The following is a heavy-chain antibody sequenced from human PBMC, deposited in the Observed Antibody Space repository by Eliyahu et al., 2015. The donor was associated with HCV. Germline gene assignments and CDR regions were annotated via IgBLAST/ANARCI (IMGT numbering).Heavy chain of an antibody. J-gene: IGHJ6*02. CDR2: IYSGGGT. CDR3: ARSHFYESGGYYSVSYYYYNMDV. CDR1: GFTISNTY. Sequence: EVQLVESGGGLIQPGGSLRLSCAASGFTISNTYMSWVRQAPGKGLEWVSVIYSGGGTYYADSVKGRFSISRDNSKNTLYLQMNSLRAEDTAVYYCARSHFYESGGYYSVSYYYYNMDVWGQGTTVTVSS. V-gene: IGHV3-53*01. D-gene: IGHD3-22*01.